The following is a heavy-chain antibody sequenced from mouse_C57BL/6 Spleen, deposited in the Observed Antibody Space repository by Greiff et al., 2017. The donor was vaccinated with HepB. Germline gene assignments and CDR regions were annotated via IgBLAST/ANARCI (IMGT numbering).Heavy chain of an antibody. J-gene: IGHJ2*01. CDR1: GFTFSSYA. Sequence: EVKLVESGGGLVKPGGSLKLSCAASGFTFSSYAMSWVRQTPEKRLEWVATISDGGSYTYYPDNVKGRFTISRDNAKNNLYLQMSHLKSEDTAMYYCARETGRFDYWGQGTTLTVSS. CDR3: ARETGRFDY. V-gene: IGHV5-4*01. CDR2: ISDGGSYT.